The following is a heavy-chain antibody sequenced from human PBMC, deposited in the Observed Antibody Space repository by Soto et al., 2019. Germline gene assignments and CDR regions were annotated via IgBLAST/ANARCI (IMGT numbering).Heavy chain of an antibody. CDR1: GFTFSDYY. V-gene: IGHV3-11*01. Sequence: GGSLRLSCTASGFTFSDYYMSWIRQAPGKGLEWLAYISGSGSTTYYTDSVKGRFAISRDNARTSLYLQINSLRVEDSAVYYCSISSLTYLEFWGQGTLGTVSS. CDR2: ISGSGSTT. J-gene: IGHJ4*02. CDR3: SISSLTYLEF.